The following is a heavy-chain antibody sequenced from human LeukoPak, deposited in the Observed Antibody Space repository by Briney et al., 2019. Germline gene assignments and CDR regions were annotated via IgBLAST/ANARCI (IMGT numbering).Heavy chain of an antibody. CDR1: GFTFSSYA. CDR2: ISGSGGST. Sequence: QSGGSLRLSCAASGFTFSSYAMSWVRQAPGKGLEWVSAISGSGGSTYYADSVKGRFTISRDNSQDMLFLQMNSLRAEDMAVYYCARGYCGGDCYGDWGQGTLVTVSS. CDR3: ARGYCGGDCYGD. V-gene: IGHV3-23*01. J-gene: IGHJ1*01. D-gene: IGHD2-21*02.